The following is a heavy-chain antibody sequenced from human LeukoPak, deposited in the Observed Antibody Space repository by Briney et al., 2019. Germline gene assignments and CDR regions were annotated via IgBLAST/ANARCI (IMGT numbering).Heavy chain of an antibody. V-gene: IGHV4-4*07. CDR2: IYATGNT. Sequence: PSETLSLTCTVSGGSLSNYYWSWIRQPAGKGLEWIGRIYATGNTNYDPSLKSRVTMSVDTSKNQFSLKLSSVTAADTAVYYCARVSPYYMDVWGRGTTVTVSS. CDR3: ARVSPYYMDV. J-gene: IGHJ6*03. CDR1: GGSLSNYY.